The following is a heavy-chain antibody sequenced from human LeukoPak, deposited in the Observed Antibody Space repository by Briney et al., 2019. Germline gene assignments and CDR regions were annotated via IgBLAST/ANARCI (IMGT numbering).Heavy chain of an antibody. D-gene: IGHD3-9*01. CDR1: GFIFSNSA. CDR2: ISVRSDNT. V-gene: IGHV3-23*01. CDR3: AKWGDYDVLTGYYASDI. Sequence: PGRSLRLSCAASGFIFSNSAIYWVRQAPGKGLEWVSAISVRSDNTYYAASVKGRFTLSRDSSKNTLYLQMNSLRADDTAVYYWAKWGDYDVLTGYYASDICGQGNLVTASS. J-gene: IGHJ4*02.